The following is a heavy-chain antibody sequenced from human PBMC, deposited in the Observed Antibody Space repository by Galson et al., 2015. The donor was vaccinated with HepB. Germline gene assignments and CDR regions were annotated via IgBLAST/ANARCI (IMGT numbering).Heavy chain of an antibody. CDR3: AKGTAIAVAGTLWYFDL. V-gene: IGHV3-23*01. Sequence: SLRLSCAASGFTFSSYAMSWVRQAPGKGLEWVSAISGSGGSTYYADSVKGRFTISRDNSKNTLYLQMNSLRAEDTAVYYCAKGTAIAVAGTLWYFDLWGRGTLVTVSS. D-gene: IGHD6-19*01. CDR2: ISGSGGST. CDR1: GFTFSSYA. J-gene: IGHJ2*01.